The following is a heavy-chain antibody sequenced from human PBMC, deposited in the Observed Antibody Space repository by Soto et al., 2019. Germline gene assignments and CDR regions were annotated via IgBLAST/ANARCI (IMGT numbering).Heavy chain of an antibody. D-gene: IGHD1-7*01. J-gene: IGHJ5*02. CDR1: GFTFSSYA. CDR3: AKDPYNWNYISWFDP. V-gene: IGHV3-23*01. Sequence: GGSLRLSCAASGFTFSSYAMSWVRQAPGKGLGWVSAISGSGGSTYYADSVKGRLNISRDNSKNTLYLQMNSRRAEDTAVYYCAKDPYNWNYISWFDPWGQGTLVTVSS. CDR2: ISGSGGST.